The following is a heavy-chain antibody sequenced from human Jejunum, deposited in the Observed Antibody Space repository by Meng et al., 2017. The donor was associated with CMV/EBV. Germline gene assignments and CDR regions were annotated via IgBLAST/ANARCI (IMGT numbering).Heavy chain of an antibody. D-gene: IGHD3-3*01. CDR1: EFAFNRYG. J-gene: IGHJ4*02. Sequence: AEYEFAFNRYGIHWVRQTPGKGPEWVANINQDGNDKYFADSVKGRFTISRDNTKNSIYLQMNTLRAEDSAIYYYARDSEFWSGFDFWGQGTLVTVSS. V-gene: IGHV3-7*01. CDR2: INQDGNDK. CDR3: ARDSEFWSGFDF.